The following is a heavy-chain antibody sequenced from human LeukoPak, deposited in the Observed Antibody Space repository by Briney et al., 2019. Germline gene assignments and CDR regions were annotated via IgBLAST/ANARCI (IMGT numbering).Heavy chain of an antibody. CDR3: ARVSITMIVVVTGYYFDY. CDR2: ISGSGGST. CDR1: GFTFSSYG. D-gene: IGHD3-22*01. Sequence: GGSLRLSCAASGFTFSSYGMSWVRQAPGKGLEWVSAISGSGGSTYYADSVKGRFTISRDNSKNTLYLQMNSLRAEDTAVYYCARVSITMIVVVTGYYFDYWGQGTLVTVSS. J-gene: IGHJ4*02. V-gene: IGHV3-23*01.